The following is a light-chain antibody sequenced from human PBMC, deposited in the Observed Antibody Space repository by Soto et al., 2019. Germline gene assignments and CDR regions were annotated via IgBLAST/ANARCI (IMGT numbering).Light chain of an antibody. Sequence: ENVLTQSPGTLSLSPGERATLSCRASQSVTSNYLTWYQQKPCQPPRLLTYGASSRATGIPDRFSGSGSGTDFTLTISRLEPEDFAVYYCQQYGSSPGTFGQGTKVDIK. J-gene: IGKJ1*01. V-gene: IGKV3-20*01. CDR3: QQYGSSPGT. CDR2: GAS. CDR1: QSVTSNY.